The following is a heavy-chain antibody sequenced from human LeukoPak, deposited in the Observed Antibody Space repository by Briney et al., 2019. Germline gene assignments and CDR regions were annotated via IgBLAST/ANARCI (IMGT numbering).Heavy chain of an antibody. CDR2: ISSSGSTI. D-gene: IGHD3-10*01. Sequence: PGGSLRLSCAASGFTFSDYYMSWIRQAPGKGLEWVSYISSSGSTIYYADSVKGRFTISRGNAKNSLYLQMNSLRAEDTAVYYCAILLWFGEPTRYFDLWGRGTLVTVSS. V-gene: IGHV3-11*01. CDR3: AILLWFGEPTRYFDL. J-gene: IGHJ2*01. CDR1: GFTFSDYY.